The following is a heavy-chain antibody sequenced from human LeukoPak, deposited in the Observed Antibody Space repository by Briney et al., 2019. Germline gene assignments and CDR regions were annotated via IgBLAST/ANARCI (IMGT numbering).Heavy chain of an antibody. D-gene: IGHD3-22*01. CDR3: ARHAGSSGYPSSFDY. CDR2: IHYSGST. Sequence: SETLSLTCTVSGGSISSGSYYWGWIRQPPGKGLEWIGTIHYSGSTYYNPSLKSRVTGSVDTSKNQFSLKLSSVTAADTAVYYCARHAGSSGYPSSFDYWGQGTLVTVSS. V-gene: IGHV4-39*01. CDR1: GGSISSGSYY. J-gene: IGHJ4*02.